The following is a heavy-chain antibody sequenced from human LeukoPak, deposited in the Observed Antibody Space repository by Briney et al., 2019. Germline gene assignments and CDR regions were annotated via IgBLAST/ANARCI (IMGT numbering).Heavy chain of an antibody. V-gene: IGHV3-7*03. D-gene: IGHD1-26*01. CDR2: IKQDGSEK. CDR1: GFTFSSYW. CDR3: ARGNSGSYGGYDY. J-gene: IGHJ4*02. Sequence: GGSLRLSCAASGFTFSSYWMSWVRQAPGKGLEWVANIKQDGSEKYYVDSVKGRFTISRDNAKNSLYLQMNSLRAEDTAVYYCARGNSGSYGGYDYWGQGTLVTVSS.